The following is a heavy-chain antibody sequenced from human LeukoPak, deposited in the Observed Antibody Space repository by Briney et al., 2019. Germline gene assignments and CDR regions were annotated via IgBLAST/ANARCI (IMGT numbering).Heavy chain of an antibody. D-gene: IGHD4-23*01. CDR3: ARDPLTRNAFDI. V-gene: IGHV4-59*01. CDR2: IFYSGST. J-gene: IGHJ3*02. CDR1: GGSISSYY. Sequence: SETLSLTCTVSGGSISSYYWSWVRQPPGKGLEWIGYIFYSGSTNYNPSLKSRVTISVDTSKNQFSLKLSSVTAADTAVYFCARDPLTRNAFDIWGQGTMVTVSS.